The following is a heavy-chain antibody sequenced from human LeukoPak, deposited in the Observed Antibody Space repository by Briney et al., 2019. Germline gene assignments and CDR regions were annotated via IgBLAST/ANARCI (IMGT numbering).Heavy chain of an antibody. Sequence: GGSLRLSCTGSGFTFSTSGMNWVRQAPGRGLDWISYISSNSDTIVYADSVKGRFTSSRDNAKNSLYLQMNSLRVEDTAVYYCASPLGDSVFYWGQGTLVTVSS. CDR3: ASPLGDSVFY. CDR2: ISSNSDTI. D-gene: IGHD4-17*01. CDR1: GFTFSTSG. J-gene: IGHJ4*02. V-gene: IGHV3-48*04.